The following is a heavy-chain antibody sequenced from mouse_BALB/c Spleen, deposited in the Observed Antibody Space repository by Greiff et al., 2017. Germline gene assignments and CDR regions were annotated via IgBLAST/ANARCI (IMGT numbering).Heavy chain of an antibody. CDR1: GFTFSSYT. CDR3: ARQGGGQGGYFDY. V-gene: IGHV5-12-2*01. J-gene: IGHJ2*01. CDR2: ISNGGGST. Sequence: EVHLVESGGGLVQPGGSLKLSCAASGFTFSSYTMSWVRQTPEKRLEWVAYISNGGGSTYYPDTVKGRFTISRDNAKNTLYLQMSSLKSEDTAMYYCARQGGGQGGYFDYWGQGTTLTVSS. D-gene: IGHD3-3*01.